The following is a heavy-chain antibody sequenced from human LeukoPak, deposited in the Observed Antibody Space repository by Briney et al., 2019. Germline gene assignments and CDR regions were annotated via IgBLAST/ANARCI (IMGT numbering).Heavy chain of an antibody. CDR1: GFTFSSYS. CDR2: ISSSSSYI. J-gene: IGHJ4*02. CDR3: ARGGRIAVHFAGEY. V-gene: IGHV3-21*01. D-gene: IGHD6-19*01. Sequence: GGSLRLSCAASGFTFSSYSMNWVRQAPGKGLEWVSSISSSSSYIYYADSVKGRFTISRDNAKNSLYLQMNSLRAEDTAVYYCARGGRIAVHFAGEYWGQGILVTVSS.